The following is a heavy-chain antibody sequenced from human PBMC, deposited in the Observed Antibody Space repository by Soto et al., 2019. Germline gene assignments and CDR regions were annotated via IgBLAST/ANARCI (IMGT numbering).Heavy chain of an antibody. V-gene: IGHV4-61*01. CDR1: GGSVSSGSYY. CDR3: ARVCGGDCHNGMDV. CDR2: FYYSGST. D-gene: IGHD2-21*02. Sequence: SETLSLTCTVSGGSVSSGSYYWSWIRQPLGKGLEWIGYFYYSGSTNYNPSLTNRVTIPVDTSKNQFSLKLRYVTAADTAVNYCARVCGGDCHNGMDVWGQGITVTVSS. J-gene: IGHJ6*02.